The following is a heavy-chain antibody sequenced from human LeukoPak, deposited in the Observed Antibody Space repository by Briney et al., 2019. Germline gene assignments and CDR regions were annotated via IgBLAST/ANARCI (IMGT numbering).Heavy chain of an antibody. CDR3: ARGIVKIRRGYYDSSGYYYLDY. J-gene: IGHJ4*02. V-gene: IGHV4-34*01. D-gene: IGHD3-22*01. CDR2: IXHXGST. Sequence: EWXGXIXHXGSTNYNPSLKSRVTISVDTSKNQFSLKLSSVTAADTAVYYCARGIVKIRRGYYDSSGYYYLDYWGQGTLVTVSS.